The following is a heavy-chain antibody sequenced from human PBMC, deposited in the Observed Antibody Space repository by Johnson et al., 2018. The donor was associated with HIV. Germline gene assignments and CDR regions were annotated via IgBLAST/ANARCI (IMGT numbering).Heavy chain of an antibody. CDR2: IKWRGGST. Sequence: VQLVESGGGFIRPGRSLRLSCAASGFTFDDYGMSWVRQGPGKRLEWVSGIKWRGGSTGYADSVKARFLISRDNAKNSLYLQMNSLRVEDTAVYYCAKDWDDSYGPDALDIWGQGTMVTVSS. CDR1: GFTFDDYG. J-gene: IGHJ3*02. V-gene: IGHV3-20*04. D-gene: IGHD5-18*01. CDR3: AKDWDDSYGPDALDI.